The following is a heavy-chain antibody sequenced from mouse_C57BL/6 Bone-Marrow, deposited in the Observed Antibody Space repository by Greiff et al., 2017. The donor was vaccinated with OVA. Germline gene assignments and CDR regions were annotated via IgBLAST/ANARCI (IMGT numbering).Heavy chain of an antibody. Sequence: EVQLQQSGPELVKPGASVKISCKASGYSFTDYNMNWVKQSNGKSLEWIGVINPNYGTTSYNQKFKGKATLIVDQSSSTAYMQLNSLTSEDSAVYDCAKGDDLGWYFDVWGTGTTVTVSS. CDR2: INPNYGTT. V-gene: IGHV1-39*01. CDR1: GYSFTDYN. J-gene: IGHJ1*03. CDR3: AKGDDLGWYFDV. D-gene: IGHD2-10*02.